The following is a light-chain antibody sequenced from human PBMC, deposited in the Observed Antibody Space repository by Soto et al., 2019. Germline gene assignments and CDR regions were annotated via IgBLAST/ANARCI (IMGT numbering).Light chain of an antibody. J-gene: IGLJ3*02. V-gene: IGLV8-61*01. CDR2: SSN. Sequence: QTVVTQEPSFSVSPGGTVTLTCGLSSGSVSTSRYPSWYQQTPGQAPRTLMHSSNTRYSGVPVRFSGSILGNKAALTITGAQADDEAYYYCALYMGSGIWVFGGGTKL. CDR1: SGSVSTSRY. CDR3: ALYMGSGIWV.